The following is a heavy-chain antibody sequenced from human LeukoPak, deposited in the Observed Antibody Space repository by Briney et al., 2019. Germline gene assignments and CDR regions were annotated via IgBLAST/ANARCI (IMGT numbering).Heavy chain of an antibody. Sequence: TSETLSLTCTVSGGSISTYYWSWIRQPAGKELEWIGRLYTSGSTIYNPSLRSRLTMSADTSKNQFSLKLRSVTAADTAIYYCVRDRVDSSGYYYYYGMDVWGQGTTVTVSS. V-gene: IGHV4-4*07. CDR3: VRDRVDSSGYYYYYGMDV. D-gene: IGHD3-22*01. J-gene: IGHJ6*02. CDR1: GGSISTYY. CDR2: LYTSGST.